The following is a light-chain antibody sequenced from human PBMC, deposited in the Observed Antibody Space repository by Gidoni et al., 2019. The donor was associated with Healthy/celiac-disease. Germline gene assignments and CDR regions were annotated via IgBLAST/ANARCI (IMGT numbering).Light chain of an antibody. J-gene: IGKJ1*01. CDR2: AAS. CDR3: QPSYSTPLT. V-gene: IGKV1-39*01. Sequence: DIQMTQSPSSLSASVGDRVTITCRASQSISSYLNWYQQKPGKAPKLRIYAASSLQSGVPSRFSGSGSGTDFTLTISSLQPEDFATYYCQPSYSTPLTFGQGTKVEI. CDR1: QSISSY.